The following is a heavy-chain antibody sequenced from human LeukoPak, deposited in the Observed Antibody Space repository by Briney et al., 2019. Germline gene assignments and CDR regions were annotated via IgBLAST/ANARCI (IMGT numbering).Heavy chain of an antibody. J-gene: IGHJ4*02. Sequence: ASVKVSCKASGDTFTSYGISWVRQAPGQRLEWMGWISTYNGNTNYAQKFQGRVTMTTDTSTTTAYMELRSLRSEDTAVYYCAREAVRTRIDYWGQGTLVTVSS. D-gene: IGHD4-17*01. V-gene: IGHV1-18*01. CDR2: ISTYNGNT. CDR3: AREAVRTRIDY. CDR1: GDTFTSYG.